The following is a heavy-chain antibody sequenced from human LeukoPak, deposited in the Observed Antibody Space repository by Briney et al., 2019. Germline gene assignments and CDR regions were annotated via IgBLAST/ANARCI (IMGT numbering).Heavy chain of an antibody. CDR2: ISSSSSYT. CDR3: ASGLRYFDWLSQDAFDI. Sequence: GGSPRLSCAASGFTFSDYYMSWIRQAPGKGLEWVSYISSSSSYTNYADSVKGRFTISRDNAKNSLYLQMNSLRAEDTAVYYCASGLRYFDWLSQDAFDIWGQGTMVTVSS. CDR1: GFTFSDYY. V-gene: IGHV3-11*06. D-gene: IGHD3-9*01. J-gene: IGHJ3*02.